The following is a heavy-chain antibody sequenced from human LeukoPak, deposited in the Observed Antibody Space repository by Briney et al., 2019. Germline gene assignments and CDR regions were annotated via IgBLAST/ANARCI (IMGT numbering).Heavy chain of an antibody. D-gene: IGHD3-10*01. J-gene: IGHJ4*02. Sequence: QPGGSLRFSCAASGFTFSSYTMNWVRQAPGKGLEWLSYISSSSSSISYADSVKGRFTISRDNAKNSLYLQMNSLRDEDTAVYYCRSVGISIIRGVSDFDYWGQGTLVTVSS. CDR1: GFTFSSYT. CDR2: ISSSSSSI. CDR3: RSVGISIIRGVSDFDY. V-gene: IGHV3-48*02.